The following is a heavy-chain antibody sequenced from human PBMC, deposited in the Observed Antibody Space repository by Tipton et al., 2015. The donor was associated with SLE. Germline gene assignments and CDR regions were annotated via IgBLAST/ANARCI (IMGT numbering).Heavy chain of an antibody. V-gene: IGHV3-23*01. CDR2: ISTYVNST. CDR1: GLTFSLYA. CDR3: ARRDASWCFDL. Sequence: SLRLSCTTSGLTFSLYAWGWIRQAPGKGLEWVSGISTYVNSTSYADSGKGRFTLSRDDSKNTLYVQMNSLRVEDTAVYYCARRDASWCFDLWGRGTLVTVSS. J-gene: IGHJ2*01.